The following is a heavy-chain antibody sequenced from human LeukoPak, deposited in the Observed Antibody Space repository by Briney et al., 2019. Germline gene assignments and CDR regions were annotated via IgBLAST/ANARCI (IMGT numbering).Heavy chain of an antibody. CDR3: ASYCDFWSGYPQSHWFDP. D-gene: IGHD3-3*01. J-gene: IGHJ5*02. Sequence: PGGSLRLSCAASGFTFSSYAMSWVRQAPGKGLEWVSAISGSGGSTYYADSVKGRFTISRDNAKNSLYLQMNSLRAEDTAVYYCASYCDFWSGYPQSHWFDPWGQGTLVTVSS. V-gene: IGHV3-23*01. CDR2: ISGSGGST. CDR1: GFTFSSYA.